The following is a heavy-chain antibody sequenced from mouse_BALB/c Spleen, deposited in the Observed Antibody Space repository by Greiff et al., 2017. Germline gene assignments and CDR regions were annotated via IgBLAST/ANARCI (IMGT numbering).Heavy chain of an antibody. J-gene: IGHJ2*01. CDR3: ARGRPYYFDY. D-gene: IGHD1-2*01. Sequence: EVNVVESGGGLVQPGGSRKLSCAASGFTFSSFGMHWVRQAPEKGLEWVAYISSGSSTIYYADTVKGRFTISRDNPKNTLFLQMTSLRSEDTAMYYCARGRPYYFDYWGQGTTLTVSS. CDR2: ISSGSSTI. V-gene: IGHV5-17*02. CDR1: GFTFSSFG.